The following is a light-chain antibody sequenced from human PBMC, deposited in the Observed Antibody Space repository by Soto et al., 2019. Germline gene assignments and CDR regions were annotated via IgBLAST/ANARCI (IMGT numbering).Light chain of an antibody. CDR2: AAS. J-gene: IGKJ1*01. Sequence: IQLTQSPSSLSAFVGARVTVTCRASQGISSFLAWYQHKAGKAPKLLIYAASTLRSGVPSRFSGNGSATDFTLTISSLRPDDFATYYCQQLNTYPPTFGQRTKVDIK. V-gene: IGKV1-9*01. CDR1: QGISSF. CDR3: QQLNTYPPT.